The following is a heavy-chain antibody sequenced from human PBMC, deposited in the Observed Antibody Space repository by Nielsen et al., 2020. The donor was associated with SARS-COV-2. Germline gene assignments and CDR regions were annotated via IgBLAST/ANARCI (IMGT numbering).Heavy chain of an antibody. CDR2: IIPIFGTA. J-gene: IGHJ5*02. CDR1: GGTFSSYA. V-gene: IGHV1-69*06. CDR3: ARALYSRITMVRGPNWFDP. D-gene: IGHD3-10*01. Sequence: VKVSCKASGGTFSSYAISWVRQAPGQGLEWMGGIIPIFGTANYAQKFQGRVTITADKSTSTAYMELSSLRSEDTAVYYCARALYSRITMVRGPNWFDPWGQGTLVTVSS.